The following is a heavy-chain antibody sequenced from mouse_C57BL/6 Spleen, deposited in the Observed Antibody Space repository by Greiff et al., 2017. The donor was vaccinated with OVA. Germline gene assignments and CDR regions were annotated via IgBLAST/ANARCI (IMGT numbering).Heavy chain of an antibody. Sequence: QVQLQQSGAELVRPGPSVKMSCKASGYTFTNYWIGWAKQRPGHGLEWIGDIYPGGGYTNYNEKFKGKATLTADKSSSTAYMQFSSLTSEDSAIYYCARSGSYYDPNYWYFDVWGTGTTVTVSS. CDR1: GYTFTNYW. D-gene: IGHD2-4*01. V-gene: IGHV1-63*01. CDR3: ARSGSYYDPNYWYFDV. J-gene: IGHJ1*03. CDR2: IYPGGGYT.